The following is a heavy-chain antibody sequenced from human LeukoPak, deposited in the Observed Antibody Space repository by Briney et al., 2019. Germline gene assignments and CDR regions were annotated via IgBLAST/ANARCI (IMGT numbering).Heavy chain of an antibody. Sequence: SETLALTCTVWVGFISSSDFYGAWIPQPPGKGLEWIGSDYYSENTYYNPSLKSQDNISEDKPHNQYSPELTSVTAADTTVYYCARQKKFSSGWSNFDYWGQGTLVTVSS. D-gene: IGHD6-19*01. CDR2: DYYSENT. CDR1: VGFISSSDFY. CDR3: ARQKKFSSGWSNFDY. J-gene: IGHJ4*02. V-gene: IGHV4-39*01.